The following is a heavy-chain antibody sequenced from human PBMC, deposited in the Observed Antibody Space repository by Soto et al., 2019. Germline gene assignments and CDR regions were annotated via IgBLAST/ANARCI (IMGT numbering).Heavy chain of an antibody. D-gene: IGHD6-13*01. CDR1: GGSISSYY. Sequence: SETLSLTCTVSGGSISSYYWSWIRQPPGKGLEWIGYIYYSGSTNYNPSLKSRVTISVDTSKNQFSLKLSSVTAADTAVYYCATSYSSSWNPYHFDYWGQGTLVTVSS. CDR2: IYYSGST. V-gene: IGHV4-59*01. CDR3: ATSYSSSWNPYHFDY. J-gene: IGHJ4*02.